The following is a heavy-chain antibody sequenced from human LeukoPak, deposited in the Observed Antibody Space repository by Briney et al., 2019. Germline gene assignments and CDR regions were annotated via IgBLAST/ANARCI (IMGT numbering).Heavy chain of an antibody. V-gene: IGHV3-21*01. J-gene: IGHJ1*01. D-gene: IGHD6-13*01. CDR2: ISSSSTYI. CDR3: ARVQDGSSWYEYFQH. CDR1: GFTFSPYS. Sequence: GGSLRLSCAASGFTFSPYSMNWVRQAPGKGLEWVSSISSSSTYIYCADSVKGRFTISRDNAKNSLFLQMNSLRAEDTAVYYCARVQDGSSWYEYFQHWGQGTLVTVSS.